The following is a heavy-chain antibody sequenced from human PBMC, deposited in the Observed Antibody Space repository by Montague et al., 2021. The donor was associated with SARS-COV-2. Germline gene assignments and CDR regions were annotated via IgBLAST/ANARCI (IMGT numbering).Heavy chain of an antibody. D-gene: IGHD3-22*01. CDR3: ARHLIDDSSGCYYGDY. CDR2: IYPGDSDT. J-gene: IGHJ4*02. CDR1: GYSFTSYW. V-gene: IGHV5-51*01. Sequence: QSGAEVKKPGESLKISCKGSGYSFTSYWIGWVRQMPGKGLEWMGIIYPGDSDTRYSPSFQGQVTISADKSISTAYLQWSSLKASDTAMYYCARHLIDDSSGCYYGDYWGQGTLVTVSS.